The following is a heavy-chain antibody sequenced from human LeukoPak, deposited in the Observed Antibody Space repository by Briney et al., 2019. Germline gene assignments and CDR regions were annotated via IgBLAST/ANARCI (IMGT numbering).Heavy chain of an antibody. J-gene: IGHJ6*03. CDR3: ARESSYYVSGNHYYYYMDV. D-gene: IGHD3-10*01. Sequence: GGSLRLSCGASGFTFSSYSMNWVRQAPGKGLEWVSSISPENNYMYNADSVKGRFTISRDNAKNSLYLQMNSLRAEHTAVYYCARESSYYVSGNHYYYYMDVWGKGTTVTVSS. CDR2: ISPENNYM. V-gene: IGHV3-21*01. CDR1: GFTFSSYS.